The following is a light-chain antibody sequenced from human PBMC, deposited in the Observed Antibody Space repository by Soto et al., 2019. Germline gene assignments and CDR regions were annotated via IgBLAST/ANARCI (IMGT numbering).Light chain of an antibody. V-gene: IGKV3-20*01. CDR2: GAS. CDR1: QSVSSSY. Sequence: EILLTQSPGTLSVSPGERATLSCRVSQSVSSSYLAWYQQKPGQAPRLLIYGASRRAADIPDRFSGSGSGTDFTLTISRLEPEDFAVYYCQQYGSSRYTFGQGTKLEIK. J-gene: IGKJ2*01. CDR3: QQYGSSRYT.